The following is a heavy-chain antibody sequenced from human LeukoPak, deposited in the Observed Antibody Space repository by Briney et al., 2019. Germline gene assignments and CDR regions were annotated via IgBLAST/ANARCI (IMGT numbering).Heavy chain of an antibody. CDR1: GGSISSSSYY. Sequence: SETLSLTCTVSGGSISSSSYYWDWVRQPPGKGLEWIGNVYYGGNTFYNSSLESRVTISVDMSKNQFSLKLTSLTAADTAVYYCARQRADYFYHYLDVWGKGLRSPSP. CDR2: VYYGGNT. J-gene: IGHJ6*03. V-gene: IGHV4-39*01. CDR3: ARQRADYFYHYLDV.